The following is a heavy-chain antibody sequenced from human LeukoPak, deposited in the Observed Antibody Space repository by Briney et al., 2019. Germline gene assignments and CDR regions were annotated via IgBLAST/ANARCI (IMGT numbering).Heavy chain of an antibody. J-gene: IGHJ4*02. Sequence: SETLSLTCTVSGGSISSSSYYWGWIHQPPGQGLEWIGSTYYSGSTYYNPSLKSRVTISVDTSKNQFSLKLSSVTAADTAVYYCARTKKVAYGDYENYFDYWGQGTLVTVSS. CDR3: ARTKKVAYGDYENYFDY. CDR1: GGSISSSSYY. V-gene: IGHV4-39*07. D-gene: IGHD4-17*01. CDR2: TYYSGST.